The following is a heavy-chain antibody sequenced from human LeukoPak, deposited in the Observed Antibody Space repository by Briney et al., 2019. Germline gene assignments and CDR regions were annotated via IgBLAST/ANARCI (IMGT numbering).Heavy chain of an antibody. CDR2: INHSGST. D-gene: IGHD6-13*01. CDR3: ARXWGYSRSCCTFDI. Sequence: SETLSLTCAVFGGSFSDYYWSWIRQPPGKGLEWIGEINHSGSTNYNPSLKSRVTMSVDTSKNQFSLKLSSVTAADTAVYYCARXWGYSRSCCTFDIWGQGTMVTVSS. CDR1: GGSFSDYY. V-gene: IGHV4-34*01. J-gene: IGHJ3*02.